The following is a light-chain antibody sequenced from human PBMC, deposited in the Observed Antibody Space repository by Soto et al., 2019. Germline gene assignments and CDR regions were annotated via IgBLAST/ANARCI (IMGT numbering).Light chain of an antibody. CDR2: EVS. CDR3: CSYAGSSTFPYV. CDR1: SSDVGSYNL. V-gene: IGLV2-23*02. Sequence: THPASVTGAPRQSSTITCNGTSSDVGSYNLVSWYQQHPGKAPKLMIYEVSKRPSGVSNRFSGSKSGNTASLTISGLQAEDEADYYCCSYAGSSTFPYVFGTGTKVTVL. J-gene: IGLJ1*01.